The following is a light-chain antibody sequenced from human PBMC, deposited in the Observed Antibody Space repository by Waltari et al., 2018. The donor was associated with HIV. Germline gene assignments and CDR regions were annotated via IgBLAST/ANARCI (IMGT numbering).Light chain of an antibody. Sequence: QSALTQSPSASGSPGQAVTISCTGTSSDIGSYDYVSWYQQHPGKAPKLIIYDVCTRHSGVPDRFSGSKSGNTASLTVSGLQTEDEATYYCSSYAGSKTRVVFGGGTFLTVL. CDR1: SSDIGSYDY. CDR2: DVC. CDR3: SSYAGSKTRVV. V-gene: IGLV2-8*01. J-gene: IGLJ2*01.